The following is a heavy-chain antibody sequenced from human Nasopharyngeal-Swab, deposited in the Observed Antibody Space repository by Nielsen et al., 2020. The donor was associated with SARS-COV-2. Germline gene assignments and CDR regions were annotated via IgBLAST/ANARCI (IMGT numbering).Heavy chain of an antibody. V-gene: IGHV6-1*01. CDR2: TYYRSKWYN. CDR3: GREVSSHFDF. Sequence: SQTLSLTCAFSGHSVSPNSAPCNWIRQSPSRVLEWLGRTYYRSKWYNDYAVSVKSRITINPDTSKNQFSLQLNSVTPEDTALYYCGREVSSHFDFWGQGTLVTVSS. CDR1: GHSVSPNSAP. J-gene: IGHJ4*02.